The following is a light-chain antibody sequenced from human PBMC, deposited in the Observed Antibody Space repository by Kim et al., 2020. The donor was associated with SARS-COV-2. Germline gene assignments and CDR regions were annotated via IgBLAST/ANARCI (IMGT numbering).Light chain of an antibody. V-gene: IGKV3-20*01. J-gene: IGKJ1*01. CDR3: QQYGSSWWT. CDR2: GAS. CDR1: QSVSSSY. Sequence: SPGERATLSCRASQSVSSSYLAWYQQKPGQDPRLLIYGASSRATGSPDRFSGSGSGTDFTLTISRLEPEDFAVYYCQQYGSSWWTFGQGTKVDIK.